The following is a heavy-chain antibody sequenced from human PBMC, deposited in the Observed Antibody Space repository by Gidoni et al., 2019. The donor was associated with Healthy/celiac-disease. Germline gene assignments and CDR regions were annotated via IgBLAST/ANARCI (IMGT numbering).Heavy chain of an antibody. CDR2: INSDGSST. J-gene: IGHJ6*02. V-gene: IGHV3-74*01. CDR3: ASLRSGMDV. Sequence: MHWVRQAPGKGLVWVSRINSDGSSTSYADSVKGRFTISRDNAKNTLYLQMNSLRAEDTAVYYCASLRSGMDVWGQGTTVTVSS.